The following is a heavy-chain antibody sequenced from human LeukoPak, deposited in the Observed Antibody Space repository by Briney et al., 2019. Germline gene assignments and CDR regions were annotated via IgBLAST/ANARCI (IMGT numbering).Heavy chain of an antibody. J-gene: IGHJ4*02. Sequence: GGSLRLSCAASGFTFSSYAMHWVRQAPGKGLEWVAVTSYDGSNKYYADSVKGRFTISRDNSKNTLYLQMNSLRAEDTAVYYCAAGRVVTAIDFDYWGQGTLVTVSS. V-gene: IGHV3-30-3*01. D-gene: IGHD2-21*02. CDR1: GFTFSSYA. CDR2: TSYDGSNK. CDR3: AAGRVVTAIDFDY.